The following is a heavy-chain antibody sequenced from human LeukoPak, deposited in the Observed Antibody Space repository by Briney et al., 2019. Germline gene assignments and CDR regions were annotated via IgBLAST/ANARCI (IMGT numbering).Heavy chain of an antibody. CDR2: INWNGGST. V-gene: IGHV3-20*04. J-gene: IGHJ5*02. Sequence: GGSLRLSCAASGFTFDDYGMSWVRQAPGKWLEWVSGINWNGGSTGYADSVKGRFTISRDNAKNSLYLQMNSLRAEDTALYYCARDHYYDSSGYYDNWFDPWGQGTLVTVSS. CDR3: ARDHYYDSSGYYDNWFDP. D-gene: IGHD3-22*01. CDR1: GFTFDDYG.